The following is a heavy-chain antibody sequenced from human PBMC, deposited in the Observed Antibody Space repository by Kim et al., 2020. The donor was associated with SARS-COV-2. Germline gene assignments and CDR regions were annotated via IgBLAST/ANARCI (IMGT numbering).Heavy chain of an antibody. CDR2: IYYSGST. CDR1: GGSISSSSYY. J-gene: IGHJ4*02. V-gene: IGHV4-39*07. CDR3: ARDAPENPI. Sequence: SETLSLTCTVSGGSISSSSYYWSWIRQPPGKGLEWIGCIYYSGSTYYNPSLKSRVTISVDTSKNQFSLKLSSVTAADTAVYYCARDAPENPIWGQGTLVTASS.